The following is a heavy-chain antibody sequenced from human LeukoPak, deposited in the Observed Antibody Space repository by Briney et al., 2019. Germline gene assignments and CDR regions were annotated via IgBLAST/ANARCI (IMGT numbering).Heavy chain of an antibody. CDR1: GFIFSDYW. Sequence: GGSLRLSCAASGFIFSDYWMTWVRQAPGKGLEWLTNINEDGSVKHYVDSVKGRFTISRDNAKRSLYLQMNSLRGEDTAVYYCARRAQRITMVRGSTPSRRYFDYWGQGTLVTVSS. V-gene: IGHV3-7*01. D-gene: IGHD3-10*01. CDR2: INEDGSVK. J-gene: IGHJ4*02. CDR3: ARRAQRITMVRGSTPSRRYFDY.